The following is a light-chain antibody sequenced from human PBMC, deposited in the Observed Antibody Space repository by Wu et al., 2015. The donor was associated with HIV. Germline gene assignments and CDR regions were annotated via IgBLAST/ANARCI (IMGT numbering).Light chain of an antibody. CDR3: QQLNSFPLT. V-gene: IGKV1-13*02. CDR1: QDISTY. CDR2: DAS. J-gene: IGKJ5*01. Sequence: AIQLTQSPSSLSASIGDRVNITCRASQDISTYLAWYQQTPGKAPRVLIYDASTLQSGVSSRFSGSGSGAHFTLTICGLQREDFAVLFCQQLNSFPLTFGQGSRLEI.